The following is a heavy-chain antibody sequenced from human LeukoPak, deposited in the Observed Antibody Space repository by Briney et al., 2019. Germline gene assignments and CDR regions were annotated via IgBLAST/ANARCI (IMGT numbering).Heavy chain of an antibody. Sequence: GGSLRLSCAASGFTVSSNYMSWVRQAPGKGLEWVSIIYSGGSTFYADSVKGRFTISRDNSKNTLYLQMNSLRAEDTAVYYCAREVRGVIVSFSNYYYMDVWGKGTTVTISS. J-gene: IGHJ6*03. D-gene: IGHD3-10*01. V-gene: IGHV3-53*01. CDR2: IYSGGST. CDR3: AREVRGVIVSFSNYYYMDV. CDR1: GFTVSSNY.